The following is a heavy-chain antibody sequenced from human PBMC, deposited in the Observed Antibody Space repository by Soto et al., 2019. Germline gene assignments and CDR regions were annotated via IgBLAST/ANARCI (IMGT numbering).Heavy chain of an antibody. CDR2: ISSSGSIT. V-gene: IGHV3-11*01. CDR3: ARVTTVPY. Sequence: GGSLRLSCAASRFPFSDSYMSWIRQAPGKGLEWVSYISSSGSITYYADSVKGRFTISRDNAKNSLYLQMSSLRAEDTAVYYCARVTTVPYWGQGTLVTVSS. CDR1: RFPFSDSY. D-gene: IGHD4-17*01. J-gene: IGHJ4*01.